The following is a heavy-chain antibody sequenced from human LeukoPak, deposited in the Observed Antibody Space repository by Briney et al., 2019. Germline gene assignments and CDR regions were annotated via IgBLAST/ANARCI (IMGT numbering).Heavy chain of an antibody. D-gene: IGHD4-17*01. CDR3: ARVHGDYFDAFDI. CDR1: GGSFSTYY. J-gene: IGHJ3*02. CDR2: IYTSGTT. Sequence: SETLSLTCTVSGGSFSTYYWSWIRQPAGKGLEWIGHIYTSGTTNYNPSLKSRVTMSVDTSKNQFSLKLSSVTAADTAVYYCARVHGDYFDAFDIWGQGTMVTVSS. V-gene: IGHV4-4*07.